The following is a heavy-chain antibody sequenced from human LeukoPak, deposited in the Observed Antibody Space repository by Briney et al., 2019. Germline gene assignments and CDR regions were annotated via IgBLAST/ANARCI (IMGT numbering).Heavy chain of an antibody. CDR2: IYYSGST. CDR1: GGSISSYY. Sequence: SETLSLTCTVSGGSISSYYWSWIRQPPGKGLEWIGYIYYSGSTNYNPSLKSRVTISVDTSKNQFSLKLSSVTAADTAVYYCARGYYDRRRNAFDIWGQGTMVTVSS. CDR3: ARGYYDRRRNAFDI. V-gene: IGHV4-59*01. D-gene: IGHD3-22*01. J-gene: IGHJ3*02.